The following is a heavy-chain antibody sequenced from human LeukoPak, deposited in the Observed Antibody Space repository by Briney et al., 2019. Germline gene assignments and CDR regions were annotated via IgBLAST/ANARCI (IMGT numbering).Heavy chain of an antibody. V-gene: IGHV3-53*01. CDR3: AKGGLQEYY. D-gene: IGHD5-24*01. J-gene: IGHJ4*02. CDR2: IYSGGST. CDR1: GFTDRCNY. Sequence: GGPVRLLCSASGFTDRCNYMRWVDQAPGKGLAGVAVIYSGGSTYYADSVKGRFSISRDNYKNTLYLQMNSLRAEDTAVYYCAKGGLQEYYWGQGTLVTVSS.